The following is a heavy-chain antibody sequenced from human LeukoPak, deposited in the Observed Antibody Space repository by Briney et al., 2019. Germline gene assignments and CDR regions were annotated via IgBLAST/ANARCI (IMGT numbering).Heavy chain of an antibody. D-gene: IGHD3-3*01. V-gene: IGHV4-39*01. CDR3: ARHLYDFWSGYYQPRHFDY. CDR2: MQYSGST. Sequence: SETLSLTCTVSGGSISSSSYYWAWIRQPPGKGVEWIGSMQYSGSTYQNPSLKSRVTISVDTSKNQFSMKVTSVTAADTAVYYCARHLYDFWSGYYQPRHFDYWGQGTLVTVSS. CDR1: GGSISSSSYY. J-gene: IGHJ4*02.